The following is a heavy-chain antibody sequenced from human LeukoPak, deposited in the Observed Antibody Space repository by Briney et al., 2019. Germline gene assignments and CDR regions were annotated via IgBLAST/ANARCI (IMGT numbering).Heavy chain of an antibody. J-gene: IGHJ4*02. CDR2: ITSGSTTI. Sequence: GGSLRLSCAASGFTFSSYSMNWVRQAPGKGLEWVSCITSGSTTIYYADSVKGRFTISRDNAKNSLYLQMNSLRDEDTAVYYCARSRGGYYGDYDYWGQGTLVTVSS. V-gene: IGHV3-48*02. D-gene: IGHD4-17*01. CDR3: ARSRGGYYGDYDY. CDR1: GFTFSSYS.